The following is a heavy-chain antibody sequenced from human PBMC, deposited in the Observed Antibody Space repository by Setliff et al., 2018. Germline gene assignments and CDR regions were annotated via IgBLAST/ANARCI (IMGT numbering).Heavy chain of an antibody. CDR1: GGSFSGYY. J-gene: IGHJ4*02. V-gene: IGHV4-34*12. Sequence: SETLSLTCAVYGGSFSGYYWSWIRQPPGKRLEWIGEIIHSGSTNYNPSLKSRVNISMDTSKNQFSLQVSSVTAADTAVYYCACSFSRSEKFLLDYWGEGARVTVSS. CDR3: ACSFSRSEKFLLDY. CDR2: IIHSGST. D-gene: IGHD2-15*01.